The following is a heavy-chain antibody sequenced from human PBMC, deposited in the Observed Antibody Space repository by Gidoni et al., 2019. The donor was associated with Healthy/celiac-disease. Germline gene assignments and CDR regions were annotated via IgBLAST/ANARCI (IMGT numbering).Heavy chain of an antibody. Sequence: QLHLQESGPRLVRPPETLSLTCTVSGAPVSNADYSWGWIRQSPGKGLEWIGTVYYRGTTYYNQSLKSRVTISPDTSQNQFSLRLSSVTAADTAVYYCARDVRYSSSWSHFDFWGQGTLVTVSS. CDR1: GAPVSNADYS. CDR3: ARDVRYSSSWSHFDF. V-gene: IGHV4-39*07. J-gene: IGHJ4*02. D-gene: IGHD6-13*01. CDR2: VYYRGTT.